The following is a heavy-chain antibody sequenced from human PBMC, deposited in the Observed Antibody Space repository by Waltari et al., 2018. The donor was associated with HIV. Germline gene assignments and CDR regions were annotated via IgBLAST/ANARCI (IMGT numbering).Heavy chain of an antibody. CDR1: GGSISSSSYY. D-gene: IGHD1-26*01. V-gene: IGHV4-39*01. Sequence: QLQLQESGPGLVKPSETLSLTCTVSGGSISSSSYYWGWIRQPPGKGLEWIGSIYYSGSTYDNPSLKSRVTISVDTAKIQFSLKLSSVTAADTAVYYCARPSPNWELDDYWGQGTLVTVSS. CDR3: ARPSPNWELDDY. J-gene: IGHJ4*02. CDR2: IYYSGST.